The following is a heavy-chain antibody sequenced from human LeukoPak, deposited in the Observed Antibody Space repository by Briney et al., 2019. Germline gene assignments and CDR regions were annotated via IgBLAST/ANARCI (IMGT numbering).Heavy chain of an antibody. CDR3: ARAGATTFGI. V-gene: IGHV4-61*02. J-gene: IGHJ3*02. Sequence: PSETLPLTCTVSGGSISSGSYYWSWIRQPAGKGLEWIGRIYTSGSTNYNPSLKSRVTISVDTSKNQFSLKLSSVTAADTAVYYCARAGATTFGIWGQGTMVTVSS. D-gene: IGHD1-26*01. CDR2: IYTSGST. CDR1: GGSISSGSYY.